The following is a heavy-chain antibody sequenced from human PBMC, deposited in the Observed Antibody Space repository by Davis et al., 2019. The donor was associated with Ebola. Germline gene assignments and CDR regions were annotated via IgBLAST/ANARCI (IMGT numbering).Heavy chain of an antibody. J-gene: IGHJ4*02. V-gene: IGHV1-69*02. D-gene: IGHD5-18*01. CDR2: IIPILGIA. Sequence: SVKVSCKASGGTFSSYTISWVRQAPGQGLEWMGRIIPILGIANYAQKFQGRVTMTTDTSTSTAYMELRSLRSDDTAVYYCARVSFPSGYSYGYADYWGQGTLVTVSS. CDR3: ARVSFPSGYSYGYADY. CDR1: GGTFSSYT.